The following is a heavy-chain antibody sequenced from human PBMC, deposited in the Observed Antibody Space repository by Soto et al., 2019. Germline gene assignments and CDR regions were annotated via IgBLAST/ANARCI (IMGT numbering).Heavy chain of an antibody. D-gene: IGHD2-15*01. CDR3: AIIWVSSSGGTASTDY. J-gene: IGHJ4*02. V-gene: IGHV1-18*01. Sequence: ASVKVSCKASGYTFTNYGISWVRQAPGQGLEWMGWISAYNGNTYYAQKHQGRVTMTTDTSTSTAYMELRSLRSEDTAVYYCAIIWVSSSGGTASTDYWGQGTLVTVSS. CDR2: ISAYNGNT. CDR1: GYTFTNYG.